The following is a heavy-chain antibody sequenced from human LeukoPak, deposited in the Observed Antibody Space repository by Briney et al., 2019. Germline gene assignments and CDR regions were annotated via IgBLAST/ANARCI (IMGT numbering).Heavy chain of an antibody. V-gene: IGHV3-66*01. Sequence: PGGSLRLSCAASGFTVRSNYMSWVRQAPGKGLEWVSFIYSGGSTYYADSVKGRFTISRDNSKNTLYLQMNSLRAENTAVYYCGRGDIVVVPDWGQGTLVTVSS. J-gene: IGHJ4*02. CDR1: GFTVRSNY. CDR2: IYSGGST. D-gene: IGHD2-2*01. CDR3: GRGDIVVVPD.